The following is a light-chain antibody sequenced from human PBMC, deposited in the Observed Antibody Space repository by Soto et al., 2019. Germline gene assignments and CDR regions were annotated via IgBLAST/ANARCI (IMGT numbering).Light chain of an antibody. V-gene: IGKV1-9*01. CDR2: AAS. Sequence: DIQLTQSPSFLSAAVGDRVTITCRASQGISSYLAWYHQKPGKPPKLLIYAASTLQSGVPSRFSGSGSGTEFTLTISSLQPEDFATYYCQQLDSYPYTFGQGTKLEIK. J-gene: IGKJ2*01. CDR1: QGISSY. CDR3: QQLDSYPYT.